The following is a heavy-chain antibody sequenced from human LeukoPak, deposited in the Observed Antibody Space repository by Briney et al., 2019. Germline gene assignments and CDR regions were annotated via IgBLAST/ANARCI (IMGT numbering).Heavy chain of an antibody. V-gene: IGHV1-46*01. J-gene: IGHJ5*02. CDR1: GYTFASYY. CDR3: ARDNSVGDTAWWFDP. D-gene: IGHD1-26*01. Sequence: ASVKVSCKASGYTFASYYMHWVRQAPGQGLEWMGLINPSGSSTSYAQKFQGRLSLTRDMSTSTDYMELSSLRSEDTAVYYCARDNSVGDTAWWFDPWGQGTLVTVSS. CDR2: INPSGSST.